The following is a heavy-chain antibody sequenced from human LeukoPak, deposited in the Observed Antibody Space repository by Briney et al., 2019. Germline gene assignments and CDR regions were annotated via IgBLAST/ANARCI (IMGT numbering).Heavy chain of an antibody. J-gene: IGHJ4*02. CDR1: GGSISSSSYY. D-gene: IGHD6-19*01. Sequence: SETLSLTCTVSGGSISSSSYYWGWIRQPPGKGLEWIGSIYYSGSTYYNPSLKSRVTISVDTSKNQFSLKLSSVTAADTAVYYCASLPISSGWYFDYWGQGTLVTVSS. V-gene: IGHV4-39*07. CDR3: ASLPISSGWYFDY. CDR2: IYYSGST.